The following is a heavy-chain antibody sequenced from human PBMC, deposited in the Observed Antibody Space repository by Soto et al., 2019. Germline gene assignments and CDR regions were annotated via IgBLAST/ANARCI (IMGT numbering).Heavy chain of an antibody. Sequence: EVQLLESGGGLVQPGGSLRLACAASGFSFSSNAMSWVRQAPGKGLEWVSAISASGGSTYYADSEKGRFTISRDTSKNTLYLQMNSLRAEDTALYHCAKANSGSSSTHTLDYWGQGSLVTVSS. CDR3: AKANSGSSSTHTLDY. CDR1: GFSFSSNA. V-gene: IGHV3-23*01. D-gene: IGHD7-27*01. CDR2: ISASGGST. J-gene: IGHJ4*02.